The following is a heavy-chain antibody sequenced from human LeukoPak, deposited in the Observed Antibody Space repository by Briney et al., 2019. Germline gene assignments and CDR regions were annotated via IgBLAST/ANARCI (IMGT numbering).Heavy chain of an antibody. D-gene: IGHD2-15*01. CDR2: INPIFGTA. V-gene: IGHV1-69*13. CDR3: ARSYGGSWTHNWFDP. Sequence: SVKVSCKASGGTFSSYAISWVRQAPGQGLEWMGGINPIFGTANYAQKFQGRVTITADESTSTAYMELSSLRSEDTAVYYCARSYGGSWTHNWFDPWGQGTLVTVSS. CDR1: GGTFSSYA. J-gene: IGHJ5*02.